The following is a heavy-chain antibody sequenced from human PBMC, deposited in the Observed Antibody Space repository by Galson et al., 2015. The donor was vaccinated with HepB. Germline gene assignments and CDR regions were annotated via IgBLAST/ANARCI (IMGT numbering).Heavy chain of an antibody. Sequence: SVKVSCKASGYTFSSYYIHWVRQAPGQGLEWMGIINPSGGSTTYAQKFQGRVTMTRDTSTSTVYMEVSSLRSEDTAVYYCASGTVTTYYYYDMDVWGQGTTVTVSS. CDR3: ASGTVTTYYYYDMDV. D-gene: IGHD4-11*01. CDR1: GYTFSSYY. J-gene: IGHJ6*02. CDR2: INPSGGST. V-gene: IGHV1-46*01.